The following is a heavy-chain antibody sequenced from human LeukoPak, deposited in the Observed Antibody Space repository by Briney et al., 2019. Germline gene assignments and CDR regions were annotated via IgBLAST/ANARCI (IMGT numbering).Heavy chain of an antibody. CDR2: IYHSGST. CDR3: ARETTVTTFGY. D-gene: IGHD4-17*01. J-gene: IGHJ4*02. V-gene: IGHV4-30-2*01. CDR1: GGSISSGGHS. Sequence: SQTLSLTCAVSGGSISSGGHSWSWIRQPPGKGLEWIGYIYHSGSTYYNPSLKSRVTISVDRSKNQFSLKLSSVTAADTAVYYCARETTVTTFGYWGQGTLVTVSS.